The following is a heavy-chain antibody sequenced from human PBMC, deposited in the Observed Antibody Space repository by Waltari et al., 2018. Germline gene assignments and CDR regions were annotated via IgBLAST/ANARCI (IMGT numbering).Heavy chain of an antibody. CDR2: INPNSGGT. CDR1: GSTFTDYY. V-gene: IGHV1-2*02. D-gene: IGHD5-18*01. CDR3: ARESRLATARDFDY. J-gene: IGHJ4*02. Sequence: QVQLVQSGAEGKKPGASVTVSCKASGSTFTDYYMHWVRPAPGQGLEWMGWINPNSGGTNYAQKFQGRVTMTRDTSITTAYMELSRLSSDDTAVYYCARESRLATARDFDYWGQGTLVTVSS.